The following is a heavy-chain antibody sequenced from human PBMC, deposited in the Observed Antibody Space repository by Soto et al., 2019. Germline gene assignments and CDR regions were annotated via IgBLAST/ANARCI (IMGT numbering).Heavy chain of an antibody. CDR3: TRDYSDTRGYYGMDV. D-gene: IGHD3-22*01. V-gene: IGHV3-49*04. J-gene: IGHJ6*02. Sequence: GGSLRLSCTASGVTFGDYDMSWVRQAQGKGLEWVGFIRSKAYGGATEYAASVKGRFTISRDDSKTIAYLQMNSLKTEDTAVYYCTRDYSDTRGYYGMDVWGQGTTVTVSS. CDR1: GVTFGDYD. CDR2: IRSKAYGGAT.